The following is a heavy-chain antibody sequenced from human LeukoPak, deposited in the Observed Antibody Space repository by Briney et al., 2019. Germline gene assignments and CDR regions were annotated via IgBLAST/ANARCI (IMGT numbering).Heavy chain of an antibody. J-gene: IGHJ5*02. V-gene: IGHV4-30-4*01. D-gene: IGHD3-10*01. CDR3: ARDYYGSGSYFNWFDP. CDR2: IYYSGST. Sequence: SETLSLTCTVSGGSISSGNYYWSSIRQPPGKCLEWIGYIYYSGSTYYNPSLKSRVTISVDTSKNQFSLKLSSVTAADTAVYYCARDYYGSGSYFNWFDPWGQGTLVTVSS. CDR1: GGSISSGNYY.